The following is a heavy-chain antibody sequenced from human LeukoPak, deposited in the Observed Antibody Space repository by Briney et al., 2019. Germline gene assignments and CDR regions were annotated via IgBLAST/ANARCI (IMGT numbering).Heavy chain of an antibody. J-gene: IGHJ4*02. Sequence: ASVKVSCKASGGTFSRYAISWVRQAPGQGLEWMGGIIPIFGTANYAQKFQGRVTITTDESTSTAYMELSSLRSEDTAVYYCAREDYDSSGYYGYWGQGTLVTVSS. CDR2: IIPIFGTA. CDR3: AREDYDSSGYYGY. D-gene: IGHD3-22*01. CDR1: GGTFSRYA. V-gene: IGHV1-69*05.